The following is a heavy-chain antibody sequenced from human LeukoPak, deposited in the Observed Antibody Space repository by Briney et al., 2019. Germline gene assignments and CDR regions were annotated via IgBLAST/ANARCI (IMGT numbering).Heavy chain of an antibody. CDR1: GYTFSGTGWY. CDR2: IHPNNGDT. CDR3: ARDGPAQMVDLDY. Sequence: GDSVKVSCKASGYTFSGTGWYLYWLRQAPGQGLECMGWIHPNNGDTAYVQKFEGRVAMTRDTSISTAYMELRRLRPDDTAVYFCARDGPAQMVDLDYWGQGTLVTVSS. D-gene: IGHD3-10*01. V-gene: IGHV1-2*02. J-gene: IGHJ4*02.